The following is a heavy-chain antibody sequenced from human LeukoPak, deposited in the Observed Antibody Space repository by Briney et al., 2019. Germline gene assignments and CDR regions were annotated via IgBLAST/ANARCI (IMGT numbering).Heavy chain of an antibody. CDR3: AKDLQGSSWYSPDY. D-gene: IGHD6-13*01. Sequence: GGSLRLSCAVSGFTFSDYYMSWIRQAPGKGLEWVSYISSGGSTISHADSVKGRFTISRDNSKNTLYLQMNSLRAEDTAVYYCAKDLQGSSWYSPDYWGQGTLVTVSS. J-gene: IGHJ4*02. V-gene: IGHV3-11*01. CDR2: ISSGGSTI. CDR1: GFTFSDYY.